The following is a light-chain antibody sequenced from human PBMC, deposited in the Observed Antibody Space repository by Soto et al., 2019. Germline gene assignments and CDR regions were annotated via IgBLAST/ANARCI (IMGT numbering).Light chain of an antibody. Sequence: EIVLTQSPGTLSLSPGERATLSCRASQSVSSSYLAWYQQKPGQAPRLLIYGASSRATGIPDRFSGSESGTDFTLTISMLEPEDFAEYYCQQYGSPLTFGGGTKVEIK. CDR1: QSVSSSY. V-gene: IGKV3-20*01. CDR2: GAS. CDR3: QQYGSPLT. J-gene: IGKJ4*01.